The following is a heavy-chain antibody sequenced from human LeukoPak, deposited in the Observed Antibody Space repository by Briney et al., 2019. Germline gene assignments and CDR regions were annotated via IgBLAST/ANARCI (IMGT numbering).Heavy chain of an antibody. CDR2: ISNDESKK. CDR1: GFTFSSYG. V-gene: IGHV3-30*18. Sequence: GGSLRLSCAASGFTFSSYGMHWVRQAPGKGLEWVAVISNDESKKYYADSVKGRFTISRDNSKNTLSLQVSSLRAEDTAAYYCAKDRYSYAFEYFESWGQGTLVTVSS. CDR3: AKDRYSYAFEYFES. J-gene: IGHJ4*02. D-gene: IGHD3-16*01.